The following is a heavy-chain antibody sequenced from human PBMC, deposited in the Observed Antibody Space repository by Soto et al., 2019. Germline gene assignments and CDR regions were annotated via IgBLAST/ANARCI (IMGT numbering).Heavy chain of an antibody. J-gene: IGHJ4*02. CDR3: AKSVRSVTTY. V-gene: IGHV3-30*18. CDR2: ISYDGSNK. CDR1: GFTFSSYG. D-gene: IGHD4-17*01. Sequence: QVQLVESGGGVVQPGRSLRLSCAASGFTFSSYGMHWVRQAPGKGLEWVAVISYDGSNKYYADSVKGRFTISRDNSKNTLYLQMNSLRAEDTPVYYCAKSVRSVTTYWGQGTLVTVSS.